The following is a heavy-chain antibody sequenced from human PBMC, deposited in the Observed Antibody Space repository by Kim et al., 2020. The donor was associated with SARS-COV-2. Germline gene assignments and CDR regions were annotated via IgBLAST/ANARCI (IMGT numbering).Heavy chain of an antibody. V-gene: IGHV3-30-3*01. Sequence: GGSLRLSCAASGFTFSSYAMHWVRQAPGKGLEWVAVITYNGGNKYYADSVKGRFTISRDNSKNTLNLQMNSLRAEDPAVYYCARDRDSDAFDYWGQGTLVTVSS. J-gene: IGHJ4*02. CDR3: ARDRDSDAFDY. CDR1: GFTFSSYA. CDR2: ITYNGGNK.